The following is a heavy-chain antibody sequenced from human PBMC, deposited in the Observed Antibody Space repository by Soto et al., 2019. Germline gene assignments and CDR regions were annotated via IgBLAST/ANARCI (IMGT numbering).Heavy chain of an antibody. J-gene: IGHJ3*02. CDR3: ARGGRGGGDDAFDI. D-gene: IGHD3-10*01. Sequence: QVQLVESGGGVVQPGRSLRLSCAASRFTFSSYGMHWVRQVPGKGLEWVAVIWYDGSNKYYVDSVKGRFTISRDNSKNTLYLQMNSLRAEDTAVYYCARGGRGGGDDAFDIWGQGTMVTVSS. V-gene: IGHV3-33*01. CDR2: IWYDGSNK. CDR1: RFTFSSYG.